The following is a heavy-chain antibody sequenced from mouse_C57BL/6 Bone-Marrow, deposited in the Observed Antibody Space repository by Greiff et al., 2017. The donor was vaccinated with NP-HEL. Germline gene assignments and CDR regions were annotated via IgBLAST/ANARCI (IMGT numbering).Heavy chain of an antibody. CDR3: ARDDGRSYWYFDV. J-gene: IGHJ1*03. CDR1: GYAFSSYW. V-gene: IGHV1-80*01. CDR2: IYPGDGDT. Sequence: QVQLQQSGAELVKPGASVKISCKASGYAFSSYWMNWVKQRPGKGLEWIGQIYPGDGDTNYNGKFKGKATLTADKSSSTAYMQLSSLTSEDSAVYFCARDDGRSYWYFDVWGTGTTVTVSS. D-gene: IGHD1-1*01.